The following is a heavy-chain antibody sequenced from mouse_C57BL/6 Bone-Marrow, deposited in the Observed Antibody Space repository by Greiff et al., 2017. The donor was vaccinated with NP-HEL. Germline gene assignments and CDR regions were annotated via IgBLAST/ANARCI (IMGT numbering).Heavy chain of an antibody. CDR1: GYTFTSYW. CDR2: IDPSDSYT. CDR3: AREGNGSSLFDV. Sequence: QVQLQQPGAELVKPGASVKLSCKASGYTFTSYWMQWVKQRPGQGLEWIGEIDPSDSYTNYNQKFKGKATLTVDTSSSTAYMQLSSLTSEDSAVYYCAREGNGSSLFDVWGTGTTVTVSS. D-gene: IGHD1-1*01. V-gene: IGHV1-50*01. J-gene: IGHJ1*03.